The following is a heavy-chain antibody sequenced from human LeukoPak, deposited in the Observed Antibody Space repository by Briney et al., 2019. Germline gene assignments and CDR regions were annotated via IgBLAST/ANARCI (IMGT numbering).Heavy chain of an antibody. CDR2: FDPEDGET. D-gene: IGHD3-3*01. V-gene: IGHV1-24*01. Sequence: ASVTVSCKVSGYTLTELSMHWVRQAPGKGLEWMGGFDPEDGETIYAQKFQGRVTMTEDTSTDTAYMELSSLRSEDTAVYYCATSGSYDFWSGYLEQYAFDIWGQGTMVTVSS. CDR1: GYTLTELS. J-gene: IGHJ3*02. CDR3: ATSGSYDFWSGYLEQYAFDI.